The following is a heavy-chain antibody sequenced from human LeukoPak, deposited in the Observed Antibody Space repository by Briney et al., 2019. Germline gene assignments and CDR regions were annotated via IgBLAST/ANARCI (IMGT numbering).Heavy chain of an antibody. Sequence: NPSETLSLTCAVYGGSFSGYYWSWIRQPPGKGLEWIGEINHSGSTNYNPSLKSRVTISVDTSKNQFSLKLSSVTAADTAVYYCARASGGWAQFDYWGQGTLVTVSS. V-gene: IGHV4-34*01. CDR1: GGSFSGYY. CDR2: INHSGST. J-gene: IGHJ4*02. CDR3: ARASGGWAQFDY. D-gene: IGHD6-19*01.